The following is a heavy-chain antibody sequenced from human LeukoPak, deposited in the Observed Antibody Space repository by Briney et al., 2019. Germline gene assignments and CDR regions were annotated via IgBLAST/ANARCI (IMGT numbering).Heavy chain of an antibody. CDR1: GGTFSSSA. CDR2: VIPIFGTA. Sequence: ASVKVSCKASGGTFSSSAISWVRQAPGQGLEWMGRVIPIFGTANYAQKFQGRVPITTDESTSTAYMELRSLRSDDTAVYYRARASGDEQWLLFENWFDPWGQGTLVTVSS. CDR3: ARASGDEQWLLFENWFDP. V-gene: IGHV1-69*05. J-gene: IGHJ5*02. D-gene: IGHD6-19*01.